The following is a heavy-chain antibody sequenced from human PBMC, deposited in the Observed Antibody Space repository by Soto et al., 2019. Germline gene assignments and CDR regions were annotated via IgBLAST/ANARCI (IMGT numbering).Heavy chain of an antibody. Sequence: QVQLVQSGAEVKKPGASGKVSCKASGYTFTSYAMHWVRQAPGQRLEWMGWINARNGNTTYSHKFQGRVTITRDTSAITAYMELSSLRSEDTAVYYCASALVMDVWGQGATVTVSS. V-gene: IGHV1-3*01. CDR1: GYTFTSYA. J-gene: IGHJ6*02. CDR2: INARNGNT. D-gene: IGHD6-13*01. CDR3: ASALVMDV.